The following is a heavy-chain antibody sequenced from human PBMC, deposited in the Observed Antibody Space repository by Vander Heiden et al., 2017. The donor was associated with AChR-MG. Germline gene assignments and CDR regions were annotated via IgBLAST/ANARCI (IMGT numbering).Heavy chain of an antibody. CDR3: ARVSGRIVAAD. D-gene: IGHD6-25*01. Sequence: QVHLQESGPGLVTPSPTLPLPCTVSGGSISRGDYYWRWIRQPPGKGLEWIGYIYYSGSTYYNPSLKSRVTISVDTSKNQFSLKLSSVTAADTAVYYCARVSGRIVAADWGQGTMVTVSS. V-gene: IGHV4-30-4*01. J-gene: IGHJ3*01. CDR1: GGSISRGDYY. CDR2: IYYSGST.